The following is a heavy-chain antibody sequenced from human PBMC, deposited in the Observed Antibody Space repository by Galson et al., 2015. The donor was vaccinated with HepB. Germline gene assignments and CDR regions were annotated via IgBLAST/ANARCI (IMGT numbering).Heavy chain of an antibody. Sequence: SVKVSCKASGYTFTSYGISWVRQAPGQGLEWMGWISAYNGNTNYAQKLQGRVTMTTDTSTSTAYMELRSLRSDDTAVYYCARDGRTRGDGSGSYYKVYYYYGMDVWGQGTTVTVSS. CDR3: ARDGRTRGDGSGSYYKVYYYYGMDV. J-gene: IGHJ6*02. D-gene: IGHD3-10*01. V-gene: IGHV1-18*01. CDR2: ISAYNGNT. CDR1: GYTFTSYG.